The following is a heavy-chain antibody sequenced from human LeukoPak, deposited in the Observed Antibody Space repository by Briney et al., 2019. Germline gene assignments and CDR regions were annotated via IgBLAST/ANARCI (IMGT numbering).Heavy chain of an antibody. J-gene: IGHJ5*02. CDR2: MSPNSGNT. Sequence: ASVKVSCKASGYTFTSYDINWVRQATGQGLEWMGWMSPNSGNTGNAQKFQGRVTMTRNTSISTAYMELSSLRSEDTAVYYCARKERYGSGRGGVDPWGQGTLVTVSS. D-gene: IGHD3-10*01. V-gene: IGHV1-8*01. CDR1: GYTFTSYD. CDR3: ARKERYGSGRGGVDP.